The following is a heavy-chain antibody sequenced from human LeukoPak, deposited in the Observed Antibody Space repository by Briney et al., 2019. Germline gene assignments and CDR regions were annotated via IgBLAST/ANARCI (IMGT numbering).Heavy chain of an antibody. D-gene: IGHD4-17*01. Sequence: SGTLSLTCAVSGGSISSSNWWSWVRQPPGKGLEWIGYIYYSGSTNYNPSLKSRVTISVDTSKSQFSLKLSSVTAADTAVYYCAREGYGDYYFDYWGQGTLVTVSS. J-gene: IGHJ4*02. V-gene: IGHV4-4*02. CDR3: AREGYGDYYFDY. CDR2: IYYSGST. CDR1: GGSISSSNW.